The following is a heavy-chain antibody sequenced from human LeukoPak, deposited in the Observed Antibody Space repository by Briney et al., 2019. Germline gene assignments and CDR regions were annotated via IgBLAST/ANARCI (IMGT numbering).Heavy chain of an antibody. Sequence: PGGSLRLSCAASGFSFSSYCMHWVRQVPGKGLVWVSRISTGGSSTSYGGSVQGRFTISRDNAKKTLYLQMNSLRDEDTAVYSCERDVWGDGARDFDSWGQGTLVTVSS. CDR2: ISTGGSST. V-gene: IGHV3-74*01. CDR1: GFSFSSYC. J-gene: IGHJ4*02. D-gene: IGHD2-21*01. CDR3: ERDVWGDGARDFDS.